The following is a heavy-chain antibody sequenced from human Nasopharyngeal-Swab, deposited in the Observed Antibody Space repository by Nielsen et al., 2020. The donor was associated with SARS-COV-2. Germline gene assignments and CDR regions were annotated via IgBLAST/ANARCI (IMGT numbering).Heavy chain of an antibody. Sequence: GESQKISCAASGFTFSSYGMHWVRQAPGKGLEWVAVISYDGSNKYYADSVKGRFTISRDNSKNTLYLQMNSLRAEDTAVYYCARETVAGTRPDYWGQGTLVTVSS. V-gene: IGHV3-30*03. CDR1: GFTFSSYG. CDR2: ISYDGSNK. J-gene: IGHJ4*02. D-gene: IGHD6-19*01. CDR3: ARETVAGTRPDY.